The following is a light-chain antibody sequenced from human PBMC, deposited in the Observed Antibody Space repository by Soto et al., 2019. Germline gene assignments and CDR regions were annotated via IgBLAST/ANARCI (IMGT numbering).Light chain of an antibody. V-gene: IGKV3-20*01. CDR2: GAS. Sequence: EIVLTQSPGTLSLSPGERATLSCRASQSVSSYLAWYQQKPGQAPRLLIYGASSRATGIPDRFSGSGSGTDFTLTISRLEPEDFAVYYCQQYGSSPPTCGGGTKVEIK. CDR1: QSVSSY. CDR3: QQYGSSPPT. J-gene: IGKJ4*01.